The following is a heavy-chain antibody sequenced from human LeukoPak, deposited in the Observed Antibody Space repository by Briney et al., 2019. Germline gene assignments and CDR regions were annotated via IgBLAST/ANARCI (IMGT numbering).Heavy chain of an antibody. Sequence: SETLSLTCAVYGGSFSGYYWSWIRQPPGKGLEWIGEINHSGSTNYNPSLKSRVTISVDTSKNQFSLKLSSVTAADTAVYYCARLRGGYCTNGVCLRPNWFDPWGQGTLVTVSS. CDR1: GGSFSGYY. CDR3: ARLRGGYCTNGVCLRPNWFDP. D-gene: IGHD2-8*01. CDR2: INHSGST. J-gene: IGHJ5*02. V-gene: IGHV4-34*01.